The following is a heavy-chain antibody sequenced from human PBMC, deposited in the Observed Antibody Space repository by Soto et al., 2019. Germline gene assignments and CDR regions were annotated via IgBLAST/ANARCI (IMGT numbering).Heavy chain of an antibody. CDR1: GGSISSSY. D-gene: IGHD3-9*01. Sequence: ASETLSLTCTVSGGSISSSYWSWIRQPPGKGLEWIGYIYYSGSTYYNPSLKSRVTISVDTSKNQFSLKLSSVTAADTAVYYCARHYDMDWFDPWGQGTLVTVSS. V-gene: IGHV4-59*08. J-gene: IGHJ5*02. CDR2: IYYSGST. CDR3: ARHYDMDWFDP.